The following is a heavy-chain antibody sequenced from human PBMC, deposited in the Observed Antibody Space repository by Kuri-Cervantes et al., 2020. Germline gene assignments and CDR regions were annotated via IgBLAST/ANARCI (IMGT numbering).Heavy chain of an antibody. CDR3: KVGHYSDL. Sequence: LSLTCAASGFTFSDFWMSWVRQAPGKGLEWVAKIKQDGSENYYVDSVKGRFTISRDNAKNSLFLQMNSLRVEDTAIYYCKVGHYSDLWGQGALVTVSS. J-gene: IGHJ5*02. CDR1: GFTFSDFW. V-gene: IGHV3-7*01. D-gene: IGHD2-21*01. CDR2: IKQDGSEN.